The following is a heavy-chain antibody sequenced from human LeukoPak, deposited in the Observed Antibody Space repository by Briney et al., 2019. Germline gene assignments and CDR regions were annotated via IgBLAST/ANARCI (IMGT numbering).Heavy chain of an antibody. CDR2: IDDSGST. Sequence: SETLSLTCTVSGVSFSSSSYFWGWIRQPPGKGLDWIGSIDDSGSTNYNPSLKSRVTISVDTSKNQFSLKLSSVTAADTAVYYCARNKIRGYSYGYVDYWGQGTLVTVSS. V-gene: IGHV4-39*07. J-gene: IGHJ4*02. D-gene: IGHD5-18*01. CDR3: ARNKIRGYSYGYVDY. CDR1: GVSFSSSSYF.